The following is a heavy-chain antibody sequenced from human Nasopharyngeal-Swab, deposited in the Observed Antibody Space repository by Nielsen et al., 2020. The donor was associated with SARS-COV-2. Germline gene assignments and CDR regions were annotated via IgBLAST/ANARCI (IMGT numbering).Heavy chain of an antibody. D-gene: IGHD7-27*01. Sequence: ASVKVSCKASGYTFTSYGISWVRQAPGQGLEWMGWISAYNGNTNYAQKLQGRVSMTTDTSTSTAYMELRSLGSDDTAVYYCARAEERGRQTGRFGYWGQGTLVTVSS. CDR2: ISAYNGNT. CDR3: ARAEERGRQTGRFGY. CDR1: GYTFTSYG. V-gene: IGHV1-18*04. J-gene: IGHJ4*02.